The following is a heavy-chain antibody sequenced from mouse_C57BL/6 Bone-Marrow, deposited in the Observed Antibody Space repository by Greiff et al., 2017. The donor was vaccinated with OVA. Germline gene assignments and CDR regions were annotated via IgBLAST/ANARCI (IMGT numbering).Heavy chain of an antibody. CDR2: ISSGSSTI. V-gene: IGHV5-17*01. Sequence: EVQLVESGGGLVKPGGSLKLSCAASGFTFSDYGMHWVRQAPEKGLEWVAYISSGSSTIYYADTVKGRFTISRDNAKNTLFLQMTSLRSEDTAMYYCARHYGSSYPLYWYFDVWGTGTTVTVSS. J-gene: IGHJ1*03. CDR1: GFTFSDYG. CDR3: ARHYGSSYPLYWYFDV. D-gene: IGHD1-1*01.